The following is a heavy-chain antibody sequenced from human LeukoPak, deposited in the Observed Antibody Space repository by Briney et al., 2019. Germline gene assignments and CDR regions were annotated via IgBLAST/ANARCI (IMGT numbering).Heavy chain of an antibody. CDR3: ASYYYGSGSYYGAVDY. Sequence: PSETLSLTCAVYGGSFSGYYWSWIRQPPGKGLEWIGEINHSGSTNYNPSLKSRVTISVDTSKNQFSLKLSSVTAADTAVYYCASYYYGSGSYYGAVDYWGQGTLVTVSS. V-gene: IGHV4-34*01. CDR1: GGSFSGYY. D-gene: IGHD3-10*01. CDR2: INHSGST. J-gene: IGHJ4*02.